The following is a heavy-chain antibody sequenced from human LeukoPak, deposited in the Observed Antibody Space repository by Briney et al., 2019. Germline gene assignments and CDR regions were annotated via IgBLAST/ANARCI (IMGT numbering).Heavy chain of an antibody. J-gene: IGHJ4*02. CDR1: GGCISSGDYY. CDR2: IYYSGST. D-gene: IGHD2/OR15-2a*01. V-gene: IGHV4-61*08. CDR3: ARLLLSGLVADY. Sequence: PSETLSLTCTVSGGCISSGDYYWSWIRQPPGKGLEWIGYIYYSGSTNYNPSLKSRVTISIDTSKNQFSLKMSSVTAADTAVYYCARLLLSGLVADYWGQGTLVTVSS.